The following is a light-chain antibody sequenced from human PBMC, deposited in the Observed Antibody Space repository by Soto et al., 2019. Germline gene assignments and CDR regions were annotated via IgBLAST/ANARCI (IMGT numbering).Light chain of an antibody. CDR2: SNY. CDR3: SAWDASLNGYV. V-gene: IGLV1-44*01. J-gene: IGLJ1*01. Sequence: QSVLTQPPSASGTPGQRVTISRSGSSSNIGSKTVNWYQQLPGTAPKLLIYSNYQRPSGVPDRFSGSKSGTSASLAISGLQSEDEADYYCSAWDASLNGYVFGTGTKLTVL. CDR1: SSNIGSKT.